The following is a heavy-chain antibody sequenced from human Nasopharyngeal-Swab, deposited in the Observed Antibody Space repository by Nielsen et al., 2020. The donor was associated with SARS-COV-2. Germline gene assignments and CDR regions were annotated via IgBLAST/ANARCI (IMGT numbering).Heavy chain of an antibody. Sequence: SETLSLTCTVSGASISSSSYSWGWIRQPPRKGLEWIGNIFYGGNTYYNSSLRSRVTISLDTSNNQFSLRMNSVTAADTAVYYCARVATLAYCGGDCATYFDHWGQGTLVTVSS. CDR1: GASISSSSYS. CDR2: IFYGGNT. J-gene: IGHJ4*02. D-gene: IGHD2-21*02. CDR3: ARVATLAYCGGDCATYFDH. V-gene: IGHV4-39*07.